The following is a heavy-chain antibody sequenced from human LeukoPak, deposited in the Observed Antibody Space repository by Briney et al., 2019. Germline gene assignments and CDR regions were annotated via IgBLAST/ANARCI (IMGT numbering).Heavy chain of an antibody. V-gene: IGHV1-46*01. CDR3: ARDFRATYYDFWSGYLYYFDY. Sequence: ASVKVSCKASGYTFTSYYMHWVRQAPGQGLEWMGIINPSGGSTSYAQKFQGRVTMTRDTSTSTVYMELSSLRSEDTAVYYCARDFRATYYDFWSGYLYYFDYWGQGTLVTVSS. CDR2: INPSGGST. D-gene: IGHD3-3*01. CDR1: GYTFTSYY. J-gene: IGHJ4*02.